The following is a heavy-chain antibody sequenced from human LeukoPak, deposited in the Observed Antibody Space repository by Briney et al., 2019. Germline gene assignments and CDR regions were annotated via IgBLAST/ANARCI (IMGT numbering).Heavy chain of an antibody. CDR3: ARAVVVVPAAEPHDY. Sequence: GASVKVSCKASGYTFTSCGISWVRQAPGQGLEWMGWISAYNGNTNYAQKLQGRVTMTTDTSTSTAYMELRSLRSDDTAVYYCARAVVVVPAAEPHDYWGQGTLVTVSS. CDR1: GYTFTSCG. J-gene: IGHJ4*02. D-gene: IGHD2-2*01. CDR2: ISAYNGNT. V-gene: IGHV1-18*01.